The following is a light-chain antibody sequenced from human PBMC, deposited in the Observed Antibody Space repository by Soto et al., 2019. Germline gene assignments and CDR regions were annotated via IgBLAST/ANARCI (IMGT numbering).Light chain of an antibody. J-gene: IGKJ1*01. Sequence: EIMMTQSPATLSVSPGERAALSCRVSQSIQSDLAWYQQKPGQGPRLLIYGASTRATGVPVRFSGSGSGTEFTLTISRLQSEDFALYFCQQYNNWPWTFGQGTEVEIK. CDR3: QQYNNWPWT. CDR1: QSIQSD. V-gene: IGKV3-15*01. CDR2: GAS.